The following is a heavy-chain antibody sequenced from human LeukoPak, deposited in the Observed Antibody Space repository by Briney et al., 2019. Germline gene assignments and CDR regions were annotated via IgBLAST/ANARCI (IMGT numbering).Heavy chain of an antibody. V-gene: IGHV3-53*05. J-gene: IGHJ4*02. CDR2: IYSDGST. D-gene: IGHD3-10*01. Sequence: PGGSLRLSCAASGFTVSSNYTSWVRQAPGKGLEWVSEIYSDGSTYYAASVKGRFSISRDNSKNTMYLQMNSLRAADTAVYYCARDPVVRGVITSSISNDYWGQGTLVTVSS. CDR3: ARDPVVRGVITSSISNDY. CDR1: GFTVSSNY.